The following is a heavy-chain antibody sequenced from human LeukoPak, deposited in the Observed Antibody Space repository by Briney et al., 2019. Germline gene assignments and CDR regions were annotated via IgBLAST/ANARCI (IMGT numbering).Heavy chain of an antibody. CDR1: GGTFSSYA. CDR3: ARPDSSGWYPLDY. D-gene: IGHD6-19*01. Sequence: ASVKVSCKASGGTFSSYAISWVRQAPGQGLEWMGGIIPIFGTANYAQKFQGRVTITADESTSTAYMELSSLRSEDTAVYYCARPDSSGWYPLDYWGQGTLVIVSS. V-gene: IGHV1-69*01. J-gene: IGHJ4*02. CDR2: IIPIFGTA.